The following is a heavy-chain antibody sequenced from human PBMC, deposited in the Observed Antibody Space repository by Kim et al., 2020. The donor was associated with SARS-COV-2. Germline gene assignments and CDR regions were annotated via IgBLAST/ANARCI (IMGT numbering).Heavy chain of an antibody. V-gene: IGHV3-15*01. CDR3: TTESRESITMIVVVINDAFDI. CDR1: GFTFSNAW. J-gene: IGHJ3*02. D-gene: IGHD3-22*01. CDR2: IKSKTDGGTT. Sequence: GGPLRLSCAASGFTFSNAWMSWVRQAPGKGLEWVGRIKSKTDGGTTDYAAPVKGRFTISRDDSKNTLYLQMNSLKTEDTAVYYCTTESRESITMIVVVINDAFDIWGQGTMVTVSS.